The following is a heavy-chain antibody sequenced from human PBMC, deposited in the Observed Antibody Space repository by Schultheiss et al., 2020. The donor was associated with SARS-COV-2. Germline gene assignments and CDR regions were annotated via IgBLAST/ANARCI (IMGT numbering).Heavy chain of an antibody. V-gene: IGHV1-58*02. J-gene: IGHJ6*02. CDR2: IVVGSGNT. D-gene: IGHD6-19*01. CDR3: ARRLAVARGRGLDYYYGMDV. CDR1: GYTFTSYA. Sequence: SVKVSCKASGYTFTSYAMHWVRQARGQRLEWIGWIVVGSGNTNYAQKFQERVTITRDTSTSTVYMELSSLRSEDTAVYYCARRLAVARGRGLDYYYGMDVWGQGTTVTVAS.